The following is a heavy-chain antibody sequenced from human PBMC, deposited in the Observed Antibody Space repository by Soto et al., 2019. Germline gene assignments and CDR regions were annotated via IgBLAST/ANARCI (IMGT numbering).Heavy chain of an antibody. CDR2: IYYSGST. D-gene: IGHD4-17*01. V-gene: IGHV4-39*01. CDR3: ARHEQGDYGDYYYYGMDV. J-gene: IGHJ6*02. Sequence: QLQLQESGPGLVKPSETLSLTCTVSGGSISSSSYYWGWIRQPPGKGLEWIGSIYYSGSTYYNPSLKSRVTISVDTSKNQFSLKLSSVTAADTAVYYCARHEQGDYGDYYYYGMDVWGQGTTVTVSS. CDR1: GGSISSSSYY.